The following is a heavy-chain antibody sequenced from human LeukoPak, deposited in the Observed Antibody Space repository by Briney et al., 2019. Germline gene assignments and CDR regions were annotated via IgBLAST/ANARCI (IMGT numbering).Heavy chain of an antibody. CDR1: GGSISSSSYY. CDR2: IYYSGST. CDR3: ARHLVTAFDG. D-gene: IGHD2-2*01. V-gene: IGHV4-39*01. J-gene: IGHJ4*02. Sequence: PSETLSLTCTVSGGSISSSSYYWGWIRQPPGKGLEWIGSIYYSGSTYYNPSLKSRVTISVDTSKNQFSLNWSSETAADTAVYYCARHLVTAFDGWGQATLVTVSS.